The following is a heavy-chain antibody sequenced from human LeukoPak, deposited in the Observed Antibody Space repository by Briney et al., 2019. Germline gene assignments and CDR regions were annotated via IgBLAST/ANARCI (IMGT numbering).Heavy chain of an antibody. J-gene: IGHJ5*02. D-gene: IGHD3-22*01. V-gene: IGHV3-23*03. Sequence: GGTLRLSCAASGFTFSSYGMSWVRQAPGKGLEWVSVIYSGGSTYYADSVKGRFTISRDNSKNTLYLQMNSLRAEDTAVYYCAKGPHYYDSSGDWFDPWGQGTLVTVSS. CDR3: AKGPHYYDSSGDWFDP. CDR1: GFTFSSYG. CDR2: IYSGGST.